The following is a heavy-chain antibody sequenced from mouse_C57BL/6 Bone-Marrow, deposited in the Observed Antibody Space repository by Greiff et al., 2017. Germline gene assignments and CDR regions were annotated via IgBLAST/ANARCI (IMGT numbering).Heavy chain of an antibody. CDR1: GFTFSDYG. D-gene: IGHD1-1*01. CDR2: ISSGSSTI. V-gene: IGHV5-17*01. Sequence: EVKVVESGGGLVKPGGSLKLSCAASGFTFSDYGMHWVRQAPEKGLEWVAYISSGSSTIYYADTVKGRFTISRDNAKNTLFLQMTSLRSADTAMYYCARRGSPYWYFDVWGTGTTVTVSS. J-gene: IGHJ1*03. CDR3: ARRGSPYWYFDV.